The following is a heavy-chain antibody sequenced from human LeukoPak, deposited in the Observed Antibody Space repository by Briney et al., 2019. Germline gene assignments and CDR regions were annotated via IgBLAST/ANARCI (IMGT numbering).Heavy chain of an antibody. CDR2: IRISSGNT. V-gene: IGHV3-48*01. CDR1: GFSFIDYS. J-gene: IGHJ4*01. Sequence: GGSLRLSCAASGFSFIDYSMNWVRQAPGKGLEWISYIRISSGNTKYADSVKGGFTISRDKARNSLYLQMNSLRVEDTAMYYCARDHRYAFDNWGHGTLVTVSS. D-gene: IGHD5-12*01. CDR3: ARDHRYAFDN.